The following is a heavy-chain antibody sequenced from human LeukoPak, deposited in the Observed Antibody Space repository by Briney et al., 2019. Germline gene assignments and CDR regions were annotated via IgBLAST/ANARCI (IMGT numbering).Heavy chain of an antibody. J-gene: IGHJ6*02. V-gene: IGHV3-23*01. D-gene: IGHD3-10*01. CDR3: AKDDGSGSLNRRYYYYGMDV. CDR1: GFTFSSYG. Sequence: HTGGSLRLSRGASGFTFSSYGMSWVRQAPGKGLEWVSGISDSAGNTYYADSVKGRFTISRDNSQNTVYLQMNGLRVEDSAVYYCAKDDGSGSLNRRYYYYGMDVWGQGTTVTVSS. CDR2: ISDSAGNT.